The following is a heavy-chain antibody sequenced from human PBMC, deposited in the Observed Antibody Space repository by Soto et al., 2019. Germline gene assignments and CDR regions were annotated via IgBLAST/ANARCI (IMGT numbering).Heavy chain of an antibody. CDR2: IIPIFDTT. Sequence: ASVKVSCKASGGTFGTYSISWVRQAPGQGLEWMGGIIPIFDTTNYAQKFQGRVTITADESTSTAYMELSSLRSEDTAVYYCAGDWPGAPAGWFDLWGQGTLVTVSS. CDR1: GGTFGTYS. V-gene: IGHV1-69*13. CDR3: AGDWPGAPAGWFDL. D-gene: IGHD6-25*01. J-gene: IGHJ5*02.